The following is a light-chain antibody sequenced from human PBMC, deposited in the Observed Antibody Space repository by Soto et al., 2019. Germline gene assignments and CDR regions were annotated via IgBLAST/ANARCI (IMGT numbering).Light chain of an antibody. V-gene: IGKV3-11*01. CDR1: QRISGC. Sequence: EIVLTQSPATLSLSPGERATLSCRASQRISGCLAWYQQKPGQAPRLLIYVASNRATGIPMRFSGSGPGEDYTLTISSVEPEDFAVNYCQQRSNLPWTFGHGTKV. J-gene: IGKJ1*01. CDR3: QQRSNLPWT. CDR2: VAS.